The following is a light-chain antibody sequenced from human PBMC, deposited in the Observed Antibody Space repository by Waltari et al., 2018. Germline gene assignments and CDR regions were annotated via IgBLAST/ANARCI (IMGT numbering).Light chain of an antibody. CDR2: YDS. CDR1: NLGSKS. CDR3: LVWHSTSDHHGV. Sequence: SYVVTQSPSVSVAPGETARITCGGDNLGSKSGHLYPKRPGPAPVLVISYDSDRPSGIPERFSGSNSGNTATLTISWVEAEDEADYYCLVWHSTSDHHGVFGGGTKLTVL. V-gene: IGLV3-21*04. J-gene: IGLJ2*01.